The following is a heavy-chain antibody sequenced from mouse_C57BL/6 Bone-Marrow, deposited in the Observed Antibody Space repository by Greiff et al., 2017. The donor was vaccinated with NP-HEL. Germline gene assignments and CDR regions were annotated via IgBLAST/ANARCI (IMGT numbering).Heavy chain of an antibody. V-gene: IGHV7-1*01. CDR2: SRNKANDYTT. CDR3: ARDNWDWYFDV. J-gene: IGHJ1*03. D-gene: IGHD4-1*01. Sequence: EVKLVESGGGLVQSGRSLRLSCATSGFTFRDFYMEWVRHAPGKGLEWIAASRNKANDYTTEYSASVKGRFIVSRDTSQSILYLQMNALRAEDTAIYYCARDNWDWYFDVWGTGTTVTVSS. CDR1: GFTFRDFY.